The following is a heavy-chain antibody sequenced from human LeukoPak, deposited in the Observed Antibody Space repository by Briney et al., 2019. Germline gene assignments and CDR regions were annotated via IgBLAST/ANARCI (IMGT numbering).Heavy chain of an antibody. D-gene: IGHD5-12*01. CDR3: ATEGRRYSGYGGVGY. V-gene: IGHV1-24*01. CDR1: GHTLTELS. J-gene: IGHJ4*02. Sequence: GASVKVSCKVSGHTLTELSMHWVRQAPGKGLEWMGGFDPEDGETIYAQKFQGRVTMTEDTSTDTAYMELSSLRSEDTAVYYCATEGRRYSGYGGVGYWGQGTLVTVSS. CDR2: FDPEDGET.